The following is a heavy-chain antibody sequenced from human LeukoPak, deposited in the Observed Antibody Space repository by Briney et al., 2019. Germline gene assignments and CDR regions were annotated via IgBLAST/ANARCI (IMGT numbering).Heavy chain of an antibody. Sequence: SETLSLTCTVSGGSISSNDYSWSWIRQPSGQGLEWIGYIYYSGSTFYNPSLKSRVTMSVETSKNQFSLKLTSVTAADTAVYYCARRRSGYLSYYFDYWGQGTLVTVSS. CDR2: IYYSGST. V-gene: IGHV4-30-4*01. CDR1: GGSISSNDYS. CDR3: ARRRSGYLSYYFDY. D-gene: IGHD3-22*01. J-gene: IGHJ4*02.